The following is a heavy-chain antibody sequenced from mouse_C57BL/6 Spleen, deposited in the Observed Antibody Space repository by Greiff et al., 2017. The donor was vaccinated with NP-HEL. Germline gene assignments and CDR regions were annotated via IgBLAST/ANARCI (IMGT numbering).Heavy chain of an antibody. CDR2: INPNNGGT. CDR3: ARRSNYVPWFAY. D-gene: IGHD2-5*01. CDR1: GYTFTDYN. V-gene: IGHV1-18*01. J-gene: IGHJ3*01. Sequence: EVQLQQSGPELVKPGASVKIPCKASGYTFTDYNMDWVKQSHGKSLEWIGDINPNNGGTIYNQKFKGKATLTVDKSSSTAYMELRSLTPEDTAVYYCARRSNYVPWFAYWGQGTLVTVSA.